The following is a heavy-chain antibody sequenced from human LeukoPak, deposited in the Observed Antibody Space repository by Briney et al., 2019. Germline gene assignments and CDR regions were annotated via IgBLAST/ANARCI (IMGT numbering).Heavy chain of an antibody. CDR3: AISGYSVSNFDY. Sequence: ASVKVSCKASGYTFTSYGISWVRQAPGQGLEWMGWISAYNGNTNYAQKLQGRVTMTTDTSTSTAYMELRSLRSEDTAFYYCAISGYSVSNFDYWGQGTLVTVSS. CDR1: GYTFTSYG. V-gene: IGHV1-18*01. J-gene: IGHJ4*02. D-gene: IGHD4-11*01. CDR2: ISAYNGNT.